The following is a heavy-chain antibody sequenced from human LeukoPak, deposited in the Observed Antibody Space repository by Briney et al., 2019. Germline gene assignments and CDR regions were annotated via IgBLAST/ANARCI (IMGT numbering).Heavy chain of an antibody. D-gene: IGHD1-1*01. Sequence: PSETLSLTCTVSGDSIRSSYWSWLRQPPGEPLEWVGYIYYSGSANYNPSLKDRVCMSVDTSKNQLSLRLNSVTAADTAVYYCARERGGQRTGQFDQWGQGTLVTVSS. CDR1: GDSIRSSY. CDR3: ARERGGQRTGQFDQ. J-gene: IGHJ4*02. CDR2: IYYSGSA. V-gene: IGHV4-59*01.